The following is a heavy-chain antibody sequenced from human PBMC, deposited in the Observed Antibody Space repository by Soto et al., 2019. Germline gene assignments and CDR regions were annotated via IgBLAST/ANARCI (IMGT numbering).Heavy chain of an antibody. Sequence: QVQLQESGPGLVKPSQTLSLTCTVSGGSISSGPYYWTWIRQHPRKDLEWIGYIYNSRNTYYNPSLESRVTISADTAKNQFFLTVSSVTAADTAVYYCSRERGADGYYSGMDVWGQGTTVTVSS. CDR2: IYNSRNT. CDR1: GGSISSGPYY. D-gene: IGHD3-10*01. CDR3: SRERGADGYYSGMDV. J-gene: IGHJ6*02. V-gene: IGHV4-31*03.